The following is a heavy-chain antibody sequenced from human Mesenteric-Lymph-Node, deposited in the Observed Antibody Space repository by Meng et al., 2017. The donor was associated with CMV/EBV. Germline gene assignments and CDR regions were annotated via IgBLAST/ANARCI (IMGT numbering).Heavy chain of an antibody. CDR3: AKAPLGYCSSDSCLGLYYFDF. V-gene: IGHV3-15*01. Sequence: MSWVRQAPGKGLEWVGRIKSKTDGGTTDYAAPVKGRFTISRDDSKNTLYLQMNSLKTEDTAVYYCAKAPLGYCSSDSCLGLYYFDFWGQGTLVTVSS. D-gene: IGHD2-2*01. CDR2: IKSKTDGGTT. J-gene: IGHJ4*02.